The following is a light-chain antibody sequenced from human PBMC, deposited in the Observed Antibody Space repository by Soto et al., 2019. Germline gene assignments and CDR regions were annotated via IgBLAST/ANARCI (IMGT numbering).Light chain of an antibody. Sequence: EIVMTQSPATLSVSPGERATLSCRASQSVSSNLAWYQQKPGQAPRRLIYGASTRATGIPARFSGSGSGKEFTLTISSLQSEDFAVYYWQQYNNWPRWTFGQGTKVEIK. V-gene: IGKV3-15*01. CDR3: QQYNNWPRWT. CDR2: GAS. CDR1: QSVSSN. J-gene: IGKJ1*01.